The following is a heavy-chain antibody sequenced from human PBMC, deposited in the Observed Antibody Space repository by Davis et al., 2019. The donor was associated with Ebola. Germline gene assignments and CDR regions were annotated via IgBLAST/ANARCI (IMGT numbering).Heavy chain of an antibody. CDR1: GYTFTSYG. J-gene: IGHJ5*02. CDR3: AREGPGGYSSSTKVGWFDP. V-gene: IGHV1-18*01. D-gene: IGHD6-13*01. CDR2: ISAYNGNT. Sequence: AASVKVSCKASGYTFTSYGISWVRQAPGQGLEWMGWISAYNGNTNYAQKFQGRVTMTRDTSTSTVYMELSSLRSEDTAVYYCAREGPGGYSSSTKVGWFDPWGQGTLVTVSS.